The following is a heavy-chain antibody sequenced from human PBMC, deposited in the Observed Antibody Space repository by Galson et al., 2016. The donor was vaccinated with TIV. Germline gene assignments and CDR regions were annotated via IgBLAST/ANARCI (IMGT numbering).Heavy chain of an antibody. D-gene: IGHD4-17*01. CDR1: GYTFTGYY. Sequence: SVKVSCKASGYTFTGYYIHWVRQAPGQELEWMGWISPNTGDTNYAQKFKGRVTMTRDTSITTVYMELTRLRSDDTAVYYCARFEYGDYVDYWGQGTLVTVSS. CDR2: ISPNTGDT. CDR3: ARFEYGDYVDY. J-gene: IGHJ4*02. V-gene: IGHV1-2*02.